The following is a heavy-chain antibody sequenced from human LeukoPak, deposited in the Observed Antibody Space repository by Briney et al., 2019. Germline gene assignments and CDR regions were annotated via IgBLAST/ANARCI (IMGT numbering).Heavy chain of an antibody. CDR1: GASISSSYR. Sequence: PSGTLSLTCAVSGASISSSYRWSWVRQPPGKGLEWVGQISRSDSTNYNPSLRSRVIISIDKSKNQFSLNLISVTAADTAVYYCARETDYSNPNYFDPWGQGTLVTVSS. V-gene: IGHV4-4*02. D-gene: IGHD4-11*01. J-gene: IGHJ5*02. CDR3: ARETDYSNPNYFDP. CDR2: ISRSDST.